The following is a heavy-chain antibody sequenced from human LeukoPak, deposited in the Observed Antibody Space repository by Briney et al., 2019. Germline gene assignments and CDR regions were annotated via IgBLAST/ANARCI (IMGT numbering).Heavy chain of an antibody. V-gene: IGHV4-59*12. J-gene: IGHJ4*02. Sequence: SETLSLTCTVSGGSISSYYWSWIRQPPGKGLEWIGYIYYSGSTNYNPSLKSRVTISVDRSKNQFSLKLSSVTAADTAVYYCASAYYDSSGYYHDYWGQGTLVTVSS. CDR3: ASAYYDSSGYYHDY. CDR2: IYYSGST. CDR1: GGSISSYY. D-gene: IGHD3-22*01.